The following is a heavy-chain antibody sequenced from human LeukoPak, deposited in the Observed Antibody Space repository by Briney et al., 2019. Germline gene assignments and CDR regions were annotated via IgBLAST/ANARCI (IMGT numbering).Heavy chain of an antibody. D-gene: IGHD6-19*01. Sequence: AGSLRLSCAASGFTFSSYAMHWVRQAPGKGLEWVAVISYDGSNKYYADSVKGRFTISRDNSKNTLYLQMNSLRAEDTAVYYCARDLGIAVAGPQSEDGMDVWGKGTTVTVSS. J-gene: IGHJ6*04. CDR3: ARDLGIAVAGPQSEDGMDV. V-gene: IGHV3-30*04. CDR2: ISYDGSNK. CDR1: GFTFSSYA.